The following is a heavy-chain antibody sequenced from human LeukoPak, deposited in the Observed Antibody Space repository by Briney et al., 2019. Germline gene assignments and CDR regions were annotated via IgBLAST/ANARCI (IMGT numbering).Heavy chain of an antibody. V-gene: IGHV3-30*03. D-gene: IGHD4-23*01. CDR3: ARDNSPSYYYYYGMDV. CDR2: ISYDGSNK. Sequence: PGGSLRLSCAASGFTFSSYGMHWVRQAPGKGLEWVAVISYDGSNKYYADSVKGRFTISGDNSKNTLYLQMNSLRAEDTAVYYCARDNSPSYYYYYGMDVWGQGTTATVSS. J-gene: IGHJ6*02. CDR1: GFTFSSYG.